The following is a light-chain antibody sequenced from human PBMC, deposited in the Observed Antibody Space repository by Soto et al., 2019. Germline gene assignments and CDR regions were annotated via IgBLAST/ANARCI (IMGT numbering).Light chain of an antibody. CDR1: NIGAYS. V-gene: IGLV3-21*02. J-gene: IGLJ1*01. CDR2: DDT. Sequence: SYELTQPPSVSVAPGQTARITCGGNNIGAYSVYWYQQKPGQAPVLVVYDDTNRTSGIPGRFSGSNSGNTATLTISSVEAGDEAAYYCQVWDSDSDPSYVFGGGTKLTVL. CDR3: QVWDSDSDPSYV.